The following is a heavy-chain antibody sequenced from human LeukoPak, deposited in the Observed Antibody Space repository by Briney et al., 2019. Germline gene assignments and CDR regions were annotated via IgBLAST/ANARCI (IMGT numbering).Heavy chain of an antibody. CDR1: GGSISSTIYY. CDR2: IDYSGST. J-gene: IGHJ4*02. D-gene: IGHD3-10*01. V-gene: IGHV4-39*07. CDR3: AAKDYGSGSYYKDDY. Sequence: PSETLSLTCTVSGGSISSTIYYWGWIRQPPGKGLEWIGSIDYSGSTNYNPSLKSRVTISVDKSKNQFSLKLSSMTAADTAVYYCAAKDYGSGSYYKDDYWGQGTLVTVSS.